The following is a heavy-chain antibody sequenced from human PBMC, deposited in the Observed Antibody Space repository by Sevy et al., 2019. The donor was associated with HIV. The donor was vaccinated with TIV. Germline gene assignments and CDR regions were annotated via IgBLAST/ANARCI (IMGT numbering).Heavy chain of an antibody. Sequence: GGSLRLSCAASGFTFNTHAMHWVRLAPGKGLEWVALISYDGIIKDYADSVKGRLTISRDNSKNPLSLQMNSLRIEDTAVYYCAIEGGYTSAWSPGNYWGQGTLVTVSS. V-gene: IGHV3-30*04. CDR2: ISYDGIIK. J-gene: IGHJ4*02. CDR1: GFTFNTHA. CDR3: AIEGGYTSAWSPGNY. D-gene: IGHD6-19*01.